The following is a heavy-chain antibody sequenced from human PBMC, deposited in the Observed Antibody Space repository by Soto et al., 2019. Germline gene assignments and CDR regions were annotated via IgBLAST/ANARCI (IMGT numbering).Heavy chain of an antibody. CDR1: GYSFTTYW. D-gene: IGHD3-10*01. J-gene: IGHJ3*01. V-gene: IGHV5-51*01. CDR3: VRGVHLTAADACDV. Sequence: GESLKISCKGSGYSFTTYWSGWVRQMPGKGLEWMGIIYAGDSDSRYSPSFQGQVTISVDKSISTAYLQWSSLKASDTAMYYCVRGVHLTAADACDVWGQGTMVTVSS. CDR2: IYAGDSDS.